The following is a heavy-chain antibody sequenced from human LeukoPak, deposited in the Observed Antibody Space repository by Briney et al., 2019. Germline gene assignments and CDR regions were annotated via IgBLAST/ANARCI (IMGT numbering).Heavy chain of an antibody. CDR1: GYTFTGYY. Sequence: ASVKVSCKASGYTFTGYYMHWVRQAPGQGLEWMGGIIPIFGTANYAQKFQGRVTITAGKSTSTAYMELSSLRSEDTAVYYCEYSSSSGSWYYMDVWGKGTTVTVSS. CDR2: IIPIFGTA. CDR3: EYSSSSGSWYYMDV. J-gene: IGHJ6*03. D-gene: IGHD6-6*01. V-gene: IGHV1-69*06.